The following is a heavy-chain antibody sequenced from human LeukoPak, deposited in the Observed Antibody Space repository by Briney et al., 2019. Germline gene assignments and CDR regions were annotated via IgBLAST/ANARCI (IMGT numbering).Heavy chain of an antibody. CDR2: IYYSGST. V-gene: IGHV4-59*12. D-gene: IGHD5-12*01. J-gene: IGHJ4*02. CDR3: ARARRDIVATTFDY. Sequence: PAETLSLTCTVSGGSISSYYWSWIRQLPGKGLEWIGYIYYSGSTSYNPSLKSRVTISVDTSKNQFSLKLSSVTAADTAVYYCARARRDIVATTFDYWGQGTLVTVSS. CDR1: GGSISSYY.